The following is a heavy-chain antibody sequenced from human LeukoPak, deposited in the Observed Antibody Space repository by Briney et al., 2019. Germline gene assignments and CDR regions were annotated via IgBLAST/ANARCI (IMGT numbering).Heavy chain of an antibody. J-gene: IGHJ4*02. CDR2: IWYDGSNK. D-gene: IGHD6-6*01. V-gene: IGHV3-33*01. Sequence: GGSLRLSCAASGFTFSSYGMHWVRQAPGKGLEWVAVIWYDGSNKYYADSVKGRFTISRDNSKNTLYLQMNSLRAEDTAVFYCARDTSIAARGPDYWGQGTLVTVSS. CDR1: GFTFSSYG. CDR3: ARDTSIAARGPDY.